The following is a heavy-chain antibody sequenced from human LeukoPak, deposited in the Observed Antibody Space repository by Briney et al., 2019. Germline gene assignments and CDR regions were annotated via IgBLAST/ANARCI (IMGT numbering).Heavy chain of an antibody. J-gene: IGHJ3*02. CDR1: GFTFSSYG. CDR3: AKDPRYCSSTSCYFSGDAFDI. CDR2: IRYDGSNK. D-gene: IGHD2-2*01. V-gene: IGHV3-30*02. Sequence: QPGGSLRLSCAASGFTFSSYGMHWVRQAPGKGLEWVAFIRYDGSNKYYADSVKGRFTISRDNSKNTLYLQMNSLRAEDTAVYYCAKDPRYCSSTSCYFSGDAFDIWGQGTMVTVSS.